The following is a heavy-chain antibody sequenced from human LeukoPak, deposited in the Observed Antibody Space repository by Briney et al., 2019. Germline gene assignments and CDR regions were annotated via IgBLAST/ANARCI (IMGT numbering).Heavy chain of an antibody. CDR3: ARAVDTAIMYNWFDP. CDR2: IYSGGST. D-gene: IGHD5-18*01. V-gene: IGHV3-66*02. J-gene: IGHJ5*02. Sequence: PGGSLRLSCAASGFTVSSNYMSWVRQAPGKGLEWVSVIYSGGSTYYADSVKGRFTISRDNSKNTLYLQMNSLRTEDTAVYYCARAVDTAIMYNWFDPWGQGILVTVSS. CDR1: GFTVSSNY.